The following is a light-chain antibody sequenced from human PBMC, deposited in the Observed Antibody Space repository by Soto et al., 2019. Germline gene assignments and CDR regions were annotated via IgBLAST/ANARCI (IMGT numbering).Light chain of an antibody. CDR2: DVT. CDR1: SSDVGGYNV. Sequence: QSALTQPPSASGSPGQSVTISCTGASSDVGGYNVVSWYQQHPGKAPKLMIYDVTKRPSGVPDRFSGSKSGNTASLTVSGLQLDDEADYYCSSYAGSSIPVAFGGGTKLTVL. V-gene: IGLV2-8*01. CDR3: SSYAGSSIPVA. J-gene: IGLJ2*01.